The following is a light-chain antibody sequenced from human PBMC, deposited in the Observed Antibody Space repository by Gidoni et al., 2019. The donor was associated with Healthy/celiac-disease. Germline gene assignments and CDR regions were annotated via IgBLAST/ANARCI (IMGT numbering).Light chain of an antibody. CDR1: QGIRSW. J-gene: IGKJ3*01. CDR3: KQANSFPFT. Sequence: HMTQSLSSVSASVGDRATITCRASQGIRSWLDWYQQKPGKPPKLLIYAASSLPIGVPSRFSGSGSGTDFTLTISSVQPEDFATYYCKQANSFPFTFGHGTKVDIK. CDR2: AAS. V-gene: IGKV1-12*01.